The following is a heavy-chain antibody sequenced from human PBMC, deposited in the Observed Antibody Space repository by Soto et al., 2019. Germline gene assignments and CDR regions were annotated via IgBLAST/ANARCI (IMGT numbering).Heavy chain of an antibody. CDR1: GFIFSGYA. CDR3: AKDRDFQTGSGIDY. J-gene: IGHJ4*02. Sequence: PGGSLRLSCAASGFIFSGYAMSWVRQAPGKGLEWVSTLSGSGGNTYYADSLKGRFTISRDTSKNTLYLQMNSLRAEDTAVYFCAKDRDFQTGSGIDYWGQGTLVTVSS. CDR2: LSGSGGNT. D-gene: IGHD3-3*01. V-gene: IGHV3-23*01.